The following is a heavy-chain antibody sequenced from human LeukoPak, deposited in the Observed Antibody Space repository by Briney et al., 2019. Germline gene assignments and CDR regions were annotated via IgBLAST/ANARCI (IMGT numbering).Heavy chain of an antibody. V-gene: IGHV4-59*11. CDR3: ATIKRGSIFGYFDF. D-gene: IGHD5-18*01. CDR1: GGSISSHY. Sequence: SQTLSLTCTVSGGSISSHYWSWIRQPPGKGLEWIAYLFDSVNTKDNPSLQSRLTLSADTSKNQFSLRLSSVTAADTAVYYCATIKRGSIFGYFDFWGQGIKVTVSS. CDR2: LFDSVNT. J-gene: IGHJ4*02.